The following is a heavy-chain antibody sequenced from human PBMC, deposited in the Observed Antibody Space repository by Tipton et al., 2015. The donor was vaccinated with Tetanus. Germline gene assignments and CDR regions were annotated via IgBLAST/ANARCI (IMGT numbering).Heavy chain of an antibody. V-gene: IGHV4-34*01. CDR1: GGAFSGYY. CDR3: ARGSKVSTALFPDHYGMDV. D-gene: IGHD3-3*02. CDR2: INPSGST. J-gene: IGHJ6*02. Sequence: TLSLTCAVYGGAFSGYYWTWIRQPPVKGLEWIGEINPSGSTNYNPSLKSRVTISVDTSKNRDSLKLNSVTAADTAVYYCARGSKVSTALFPDHYGMDVWRQGTTVTVSS.